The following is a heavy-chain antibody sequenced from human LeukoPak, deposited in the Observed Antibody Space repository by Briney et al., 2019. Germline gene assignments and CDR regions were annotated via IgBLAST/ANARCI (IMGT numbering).Heavy chain of an antibody. D-gene: IGHD3-3*01. CDR2: ISGDGGST. CDR1: GFTFDDYA. J-gene: IGHJ4*02. CDR3: AKVEYDFWSGPYDY. V-gene: IGHV3-43*02. Sequence: GGSLRLSCAASGFTFDDYAMHWVRQAPGKGLEWVSFISGDGGSTYYADSVKGRFTISRDNSKNSLYLQMNSLRTEDNALYYCAKVEYDFWSGPYDYWGQGTLVTVSS.